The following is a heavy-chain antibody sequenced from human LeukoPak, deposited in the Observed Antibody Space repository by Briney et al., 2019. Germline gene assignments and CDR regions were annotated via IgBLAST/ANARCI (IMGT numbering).Heavy chain of an antibody. CDR2: INHSGST. V-gene: IGHV4-34*01. Sequence: PSETLSLTCAVYGGSFSGYYWSWIRQPPGKGLEWIGEINHSGSTNYNPSLKSRVTISVDTSKNQFSLKLSSVTAADTAVYYCATVPGSAGYDGMDVWGQGTTVTVSS. CDR1: GGSFSGYY. CDR3: ATVPGSAGYDGMDV. D-gene: IGHD3-10*01. J-gene: IGHJ6*02.